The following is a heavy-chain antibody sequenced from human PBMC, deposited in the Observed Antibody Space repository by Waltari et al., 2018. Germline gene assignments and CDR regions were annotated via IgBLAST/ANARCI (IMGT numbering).Heavy chain of an antibody. CDR3: ARGEYYYYGSGSPLWD. V-gene: IGHV4-34*01. CDR1: GGSFSGYY. CDR2: INHMGST. D-gene: IGHD3-10*01. Sequence: QVQLQQWGAGLLKPSETLSLTCAVYGGSFSGYYWSWIRQPPGKGLEWMWEINHMGSTTYNPSLRRRVTRSVDTSKNQFSLKLSSVTAADTAVYYCARGEYYYYGSGSPLWDWGQGTLVTVSS. J-gene: IGHJ4*02.